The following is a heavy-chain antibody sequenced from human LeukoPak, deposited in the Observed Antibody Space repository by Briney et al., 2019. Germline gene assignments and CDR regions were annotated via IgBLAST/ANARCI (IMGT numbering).Heavy chain of an antibody. CDR3: AAALSSVDSSGLNGFAY. CDR2: IVVGSGNT. CDR1: GFTFTSSA. Sequence: ASVTVSCTASGFTFTSSAVQWVRQARGQRLEWIGWIVVGSGNTNYAQKFRERVTITRDMSTSTAYMELSSLRSEDTAVYYCAAALSSVDSSGLNGFAYWGQGTLVTVSS. D-gene: IGHD3-22*01. V-gene: IGHV1-58*01. J-gene: IGHJ4*02.